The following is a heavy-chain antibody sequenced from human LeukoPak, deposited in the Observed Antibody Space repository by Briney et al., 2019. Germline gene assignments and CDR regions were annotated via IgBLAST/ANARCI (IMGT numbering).Heavy chain of an antibody. CDR1: GYTFTSYG. V-gene: IGHV1-18*01. CDR3: ARRTSGNYGKRYFDY. Sequence: ASVKVSCKASGYTFTSYGISWVRQAPGQGLEWMGWISAYNGNTNYAQKFQGRVTMTTDTSTSTAHMELRGLRSDDTAVYYCARRTSGNYGKRYFDYWGQGTLVTVSS. J-gene: IGHJ4*02. CDR2: ISAYNGNT. D-gene: IGHD1-26*01.